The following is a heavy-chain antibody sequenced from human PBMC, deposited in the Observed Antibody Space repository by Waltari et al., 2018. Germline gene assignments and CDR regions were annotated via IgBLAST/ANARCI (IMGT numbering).Heavy chain of an antibody. Sequence: QEQLVESGGGLVKPGDSLRLSCSASGFTLRDYYMAWIRQAPGKGLEWIAYISSTSNTIKYKDSVEGRFTISRDNSRHSLFLEMKSLRAEDTAIYYCARDHRYYFYMDVWGKGTTVIVSS. D-gene: IGHD3-9*01. V-gene: IGHV3-11*04. CDR3: ARDHRYYFYMDV. CDR1: GFTLRDYY. J-gene: IGHJ6*03. CDR2: ISSTSNTI.